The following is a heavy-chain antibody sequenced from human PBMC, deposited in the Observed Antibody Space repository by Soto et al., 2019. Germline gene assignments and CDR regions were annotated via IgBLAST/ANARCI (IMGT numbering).Heavy chain of an antibody. CDR3: AKDPGENDFSRGYFDY. D-gene: IGHD3-3*01. Sequence: GGSLRLSYTASGFTFDVYTIHWVRQAPGRGLEWVSLVSWEGITTYYADSVKGRFTISRDNSKNSLFLEMTSLRSEDTAFYYCAKDPGENDFSRGYFDYWGQGTLVTVSS. V-gene: IGHV3-43*01. CDR1: GFTFDVYT. CDR2: VSWEGITT. J-gene: IGHJ4*02.